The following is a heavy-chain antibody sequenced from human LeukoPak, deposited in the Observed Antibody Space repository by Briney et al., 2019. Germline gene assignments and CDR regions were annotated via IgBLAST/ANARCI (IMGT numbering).Heavy chain of an antibody. D-gene: IGHD3-9*01. CDR3: ARAYHYDILTGYFPYYMDV. V-gene: IGHV4-31*03. Sequence: SQTLSLTCTVSGGSISSGGYYWSWIRQHPGKGLEWIGYIYYSGGTYYNPSLKSRVTISVDTSKNQFSLELSSVTAADTAVYYCARAYHYDILTGYFPYYMDVWGKGTTVTVSS. CDR2: IYYSGGT. CDR1: GGSISSGGYY. J-gene: IGHJ6*03.